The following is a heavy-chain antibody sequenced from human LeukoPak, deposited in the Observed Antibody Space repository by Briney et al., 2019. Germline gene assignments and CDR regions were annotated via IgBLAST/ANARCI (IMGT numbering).Heavy chain of an antibody. J-gene: IGHJ5*02. CDR2: IYTSGST. D-gene: IGHD5-12*01. Sequence: SETLSLTCTVSGGSISSYYWSWIRQPAGKGLEWIGRIYTSGSTNYNPSLKSRVTMSVDTSKNQFSLKLSSVTAADTAVYYCAREIGIVATIHHWFDPWGQGTLVTVSS. V-gene: IGHV4-4*07. CDR3: AREIGIVATIHHWFDP. CDR1: GGSISSYY.